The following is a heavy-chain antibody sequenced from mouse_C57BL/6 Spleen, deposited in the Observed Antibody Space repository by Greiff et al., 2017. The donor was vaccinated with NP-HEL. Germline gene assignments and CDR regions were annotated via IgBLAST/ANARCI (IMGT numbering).Heavy chain of an antibody. CDR1: GYTFTDYY. Sequence: EVKLMESGPELVKPGASVKISCKASGYTFTDYYMNWVKQSHGKSLEWIGDINPNNGGTSYNQKFKGKATLTVDKSSSTAYMELRSLTSEDSAVYYCARDYYGSSPYYFDYWGQGTTLTVSS. J-gene: IGHJ2*01. CDR3: ARDYYGSSPYYFDY. V-gene: IGHV1-26*01. CDR2: INPNNGGT. D-gene: IGHD1-1*01.